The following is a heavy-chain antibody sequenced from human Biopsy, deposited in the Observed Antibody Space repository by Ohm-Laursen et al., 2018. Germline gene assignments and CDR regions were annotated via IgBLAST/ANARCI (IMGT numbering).Heavy chain of an antibody. CDR3: ALASFDY. J-gene: IGHJ4*02. CDR1: GYTFTTYY. CDR2: INPGGNST. Sequence: GASVKVSCQVSGYTFTTYYIHWARQAPGQGLEWMGIINPGGNSTAYTQNFQGRVTMTWDTSTTTVYMELSSLRSEDTAVYYCALASFDYWGQGTLVTVPS. V-gene: IGHV1-46*01.